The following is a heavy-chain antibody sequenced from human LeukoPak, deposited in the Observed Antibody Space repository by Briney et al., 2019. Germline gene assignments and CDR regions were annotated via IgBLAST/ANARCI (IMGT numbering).Heavy chain of an antibody. CDR2: IYTSGSA. D-gene: IGHD2-21*01. Sequence: SETLSPTCTVSGGSISSYYWSWIRQPAGKGLEWIGRIYTSGSANYNPSLKSRVTMSVDTSKNQFSLKLSSVTAADTAVYYCARSHSRPYYYYYMDVWGKGTTVTVSS. J-gene: IGHJ6*03. CDR3: ARSHSRPYYYYYMDV. CDR1: GGSISSYY. V-gene: IGHV4-4*07.